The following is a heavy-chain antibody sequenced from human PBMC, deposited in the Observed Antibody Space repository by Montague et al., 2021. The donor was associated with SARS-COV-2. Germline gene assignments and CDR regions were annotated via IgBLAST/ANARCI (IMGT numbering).Heavy chain of an antibody. CDR2: INHSGTP. CDR1: GGSFTENF. J-gene: IGHJ6*02. Sequence: SETLSLTCAVYGGSFTENFWTWIRQPPGKGLEWIGEINHSGTPNYNASLRSRVTISIDTAKNQFSLRLSALAAADTAVYNCARGRSTRVRGVIFTSYYYYYYGIDVWGQGTTVTVSS. V-gene: IGHV4-34*01. CDR3: ARGRSTRVRGVIFTSYYYYYYGIDV. D-gene: IGHD3-10*01.